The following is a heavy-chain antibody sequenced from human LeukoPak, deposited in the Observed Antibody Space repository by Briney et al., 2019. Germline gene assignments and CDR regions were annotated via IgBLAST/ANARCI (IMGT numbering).Heavy chain of an antibody. Sequence: GGSLRLSCAASGITFSDHYMDWVRRAPGKGLEWVGRTRNKAESFTTEYAASVKGRFTISRDDSKNSLYLQMNSLKTEDTAVYYCARGKPGTYCFDYWGRGTLVTVSS. CDR1: GITFSDHY. CDR2: TRNKAESFTT. V-gene: IGHV3-72*01. D-gene: IGHD1-26*01. CDR3: ARGKPGTYCFDY. J-gene: IGHJ4*02.